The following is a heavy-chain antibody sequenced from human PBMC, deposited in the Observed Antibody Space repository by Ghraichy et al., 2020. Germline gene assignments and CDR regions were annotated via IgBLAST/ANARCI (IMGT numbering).Heavy chain of an antibody. CDR2: INSDGSST. D-gene: IGHD6-19*01. J-gene: IGHJ6*02. V-gene: IGHV3-74*01. CDR1: GFTFSSYW. CDR3: ARDPIAVAGTGVPRNFYYYYGMDV. Sequence: GGSLRLSCAASGFTFSSYWMHWVRQAPGKGLVWVSRINSDGSSTSYADSVKGRFIISRDNAKNTLYLQMNSLRAEDTAVYYCARDPIAVAGTGVPRNFYYYYGMDVWRQVPSVTAS.